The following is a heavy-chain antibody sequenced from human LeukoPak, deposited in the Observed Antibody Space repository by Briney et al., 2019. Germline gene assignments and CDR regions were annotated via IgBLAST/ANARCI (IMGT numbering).Heavy chain of an antibody. J-gene: IGHJ3*02. CDR2: IYYSGST. D-gene: IGHD3-22*01. CDR1: GGSISSSSYY. CDR3: ARDLEYYYDSSGYYFNAFDI. Sequence: PSETLSLTCTVSGGSISSSSYYWGWTRQPPGKGLEWIGSIYYSGSTYYNPSLKSRVTISVDTSKNQFSLKLSSVTAADTAVYYCARDLEYYYDSSGYYFNAFDIWGQGTMVTVSS. V-gene: IGHV4-39*02.